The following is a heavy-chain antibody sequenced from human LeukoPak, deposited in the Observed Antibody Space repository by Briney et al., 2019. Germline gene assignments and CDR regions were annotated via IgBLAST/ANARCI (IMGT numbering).Heavy chain of an antibody. D-gene: IGHD5-18*01. J-gene: IGHJ6*02. CDR2: IIPIFGTA. V-gene: IGHV1-69*13. CDR3: ARAQLWLLPPGLYYYYGMDV. CDR1: GGTFSSYA. Sequence: ASVKVSCKASGGTFSSYAISWVRQAPGQGLEWMGGIIPIFGTANYAQKFQGRVTITADESTSTAYMELSSLRSGDTAVYYCARAQLWLLPPGLYYYYGMDVWGQGTTVTVSS.